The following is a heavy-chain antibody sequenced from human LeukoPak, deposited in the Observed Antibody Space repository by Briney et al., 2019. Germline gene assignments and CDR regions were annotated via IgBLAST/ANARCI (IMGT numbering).Heavy chain of an antibody. J-gene: IGHJ4*02. V-gene: IGHV3-11*04. Sequence: PGGSLRLSCAASGFTFSDYYMSWIRQAPGQGLECISYTYNSGTTIFYADSVKGRFTISRDNAKNSLYLQMNSLRAEDTAVYYCARVAHPWYFDYWGQGTLVTVSS. CDR1: GFTFSDYY. CDR3: ARVAHPWYFDY. CDR2: TYNSGTTI.